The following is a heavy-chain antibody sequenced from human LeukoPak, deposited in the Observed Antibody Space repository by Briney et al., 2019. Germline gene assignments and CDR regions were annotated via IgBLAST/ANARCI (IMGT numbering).Heavy chain of an antibody. CDR1: GFTFSSYA. Sequence: GGSLRLSCAAPGFTFSSYAMSRVRQAPGKGLEWVSAISGGGGSTYYADSVKGRFTISRDNSKNTLYLQMNSLRAEDRAVYYCAKDMSEGDDYWGQGTLVTVSS. V-gene: IGHV3-23*01. CDR2: ISGGGGST. J-gene: IGHJ4*02. D-gene: IGHD2-21*01. CDR3: AKDMSEGDDY.